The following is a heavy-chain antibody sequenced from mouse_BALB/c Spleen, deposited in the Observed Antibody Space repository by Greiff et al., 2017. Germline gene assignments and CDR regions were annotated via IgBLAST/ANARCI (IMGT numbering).Heavy chain of an antibody. Sequence: DVKLVESGGGLVKPGGSLKLSCAASGFTFSDYYMYWVRQTPEKRLEWVATISDGGSYTYYPDSVKGRFTISRDNAKNNLYLQMSSLKSEDTAMYYCARGLFYYFDYWGQGTTLTVSS. CDR3: ARGLFYYFDY. CDR2: ISDGGSYT. J-gene: IGHJ2*01. CDR1: GFTFSDYY. V-gene: IGHV5-4*02. D-gene: IGHD1-3*01.